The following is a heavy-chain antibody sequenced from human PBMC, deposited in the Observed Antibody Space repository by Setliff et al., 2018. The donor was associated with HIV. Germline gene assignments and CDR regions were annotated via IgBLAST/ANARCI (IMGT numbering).Heavy chain of an antibody. V-gene: IGHV1-18*01. D-gene: IGHD3-22*01. Sequence: ASVKVSCKASGYIFTSYGITWVRQAPGQGLEWMGWISAYNGNTNYAQKLQGRVTVTTDTSTNTAHMELRSLRSDDTAVYYCARGDYYDSRGYSDFWGQGTLVTVSS. CDR1: GYIFTSYG. J-gene: IGHJ4*02. CDR3: ARGDYYDSRGYSDF. CDR2: ISAYNGNT.